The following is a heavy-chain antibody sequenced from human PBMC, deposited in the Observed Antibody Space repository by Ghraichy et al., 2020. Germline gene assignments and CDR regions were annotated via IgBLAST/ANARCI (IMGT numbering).Heavy chain of an antibody. CDR2: IYSGAGT. CDR1: GFSVSSNY. D-gene: IGHD3-10*01. V-gene: IGHV3-53*05. J-gene: IGHJ5*02. CDR3: ARLNYNGTGTPTYHNWFDP. Sequence: GGSLRLSCAASGFSVSSNYMSWVRQAPGKGLEWVSVIYSGAGTYYADSVRGRFTISRDNSQNTLYLQMDSLRAEDTAVYFCARLNYNGTGTPTYHNWFDPWVQGTLVTVSS.